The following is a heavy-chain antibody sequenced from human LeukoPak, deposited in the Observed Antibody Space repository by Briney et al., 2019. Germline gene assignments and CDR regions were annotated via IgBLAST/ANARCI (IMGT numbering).Heavy chain of an antibody. CDR1: GFTFSNYW. J-gene: IGHJ4*02. CDR2: INSDGSST. Sequence: GGSLRLSCAASGFTFSNYWMHWVRQAPGKGLVWVSRINSDGSSTSYADSVKGQFTISRDNAKNTLYLQMNSLRAEDTAVYYCARESSVGAHKAFDYWGQGTLVTVSS. V-gene: IGHV3-74*01. CDR3: ARESSVGAHKAFDY. D-gene: IGHD1-26*01.